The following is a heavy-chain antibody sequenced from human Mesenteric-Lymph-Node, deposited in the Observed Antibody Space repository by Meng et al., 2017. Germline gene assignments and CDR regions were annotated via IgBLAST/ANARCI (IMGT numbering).Heavy chain of an antibody. CDR1: GGTFSSYA. V-gene: IGHV1-69*06. CDR2: IIPIFGTA. J-gene: IGHJ6*02. D-gene: IGHD3-22*01. Sequence: SVKVSCKASGGTFSSYAISWVRQAPGQGLEWMGGIIPIFGTANYAQKFQGRVTITADKSTSTAYMELSSLRSEETAVYYCARGMRYYDSSGYYSVYYYYGMDVWGQGTMVTVSS. CDR3: ARGMRYYDSSGYYSVYYYYGMDV.